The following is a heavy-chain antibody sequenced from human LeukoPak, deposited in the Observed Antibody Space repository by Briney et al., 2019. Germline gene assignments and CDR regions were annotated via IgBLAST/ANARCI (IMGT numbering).Heavy chain of an antibody. Sequence: SETLSLTCTVSGCSISRADYYWGWIRQSPGKGLEWIGSIYHSGRTYSNPTLLSRVTKSVDTSKNQFSLNLSSVTAADTAVYFCARGTSNGRDNYFDSWGQGTQVTVSS. J-gene: IGHJ4*02. V-gene: IGHV4-39*07. CDR1: GCSISRADYY. D-gene: IGHD6-19*01. CDR2: IYHSGRT. CDR3: ARGTSNGRDNYFDS.